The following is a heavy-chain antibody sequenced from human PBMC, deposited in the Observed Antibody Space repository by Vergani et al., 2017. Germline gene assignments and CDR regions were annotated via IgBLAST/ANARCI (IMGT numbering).Heavy chain of an antibody. J-gene: IGHJ5*02. Sequence: QLQLQESGPGLVKPSATLSLTCSVSGAPIRRRNYYWGWIRQPPGTGLEWIASIYYSGSTYYNPSLKSRVTISVDTSKNQFSLKLSSVTAADTAVYFCARHSTVEWLVKLGWIDPWGQGSLVTVSS. CDR1: GAPIRRRNYY. CDR3: ARHSTVEWLVKLGWIDP. CDR2: IYYSGST. V-gene: IGHV4-39*01. D-gene: IGHD6-19*01.